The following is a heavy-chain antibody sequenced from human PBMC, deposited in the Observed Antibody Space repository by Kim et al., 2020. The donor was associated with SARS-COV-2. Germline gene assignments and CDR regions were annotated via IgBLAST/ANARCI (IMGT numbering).Heavy chain of an antibody. Sequence: GGSLRLSCAASGFTFSNHGMHWVRQAPGKGLEWVAVIWYDGSNKYYADSVKGRFTISRDNNKNTLFLQMNSLRADDTAVYYCASERGHSAARVYASDYWG. D-gene: IGHD6-25*01. CDR1: GFTFSNHG. J-gene: IGHJ4*01. CDR2: IWYDGSNK. CDR3: ASERGHSAARVYASDY. V-gene: IGHV3-33*01.